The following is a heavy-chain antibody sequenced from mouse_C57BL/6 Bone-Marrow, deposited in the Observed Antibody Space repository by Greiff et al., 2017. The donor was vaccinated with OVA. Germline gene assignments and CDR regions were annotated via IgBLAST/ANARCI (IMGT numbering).Heavy chain of an antibody. CDR2: ISTGGGST. CDR3: ARQGDGYYWYFDV. Sequence: EVQVVESGGGLVQPGGSLKLSCAASGFTFTDYYMYWVRQTPEKRLEWVAYISTGGGSTYYPDTVKGRFTISRDNAKNTLYLQMSRLKSEDTAMYYCARQGDGYYWYFDVWGTGTTVTVSS. J-gene: IGHJ1*03. CDR1: GFTFTDYY. D-gene: IGHD2-3*01. V-gene: IGHV5-12*01.